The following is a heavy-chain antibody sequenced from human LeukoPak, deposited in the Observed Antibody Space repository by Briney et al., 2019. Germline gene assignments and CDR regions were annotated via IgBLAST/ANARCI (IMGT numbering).Heavy chain of an antibody. CDR3: AREGPGPRIVGATYFDY. Sequence: GESLKISCKGSEYTFTSYWIGWVRQLPGKGLEWMGIIYPDDSDTRYSPSFQGQVTISADKSISTAYLQWSSLKASDTAMYYCAREGPGPRIVGATYFDYWGQGTLVTVSS. D-gene: IGHD1-26*01. J-gene: IGHJ4*02. CDR1: EYTFTSYW. CDR2: IYPDDSDT. V-gene: IGHV5-51*01.